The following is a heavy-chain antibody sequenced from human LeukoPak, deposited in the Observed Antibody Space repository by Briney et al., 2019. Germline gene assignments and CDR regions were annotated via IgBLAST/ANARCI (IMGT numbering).Heavy chain of an antibody. CDR3: AIGGYSGYDHKGVIDY. D-gene: IGHD5-12*01. J-gene: IGHJ4*02. V-gene: IGHV1-24*01. Sequence: ASVKVSCKVSGYTLTELSIHWVRQAPGKGLEWMGGFDPEDGETIYAQKFQGRVTMTEDTSTDTAYMELSSLRSEDTAVYYCAIGGYSGYDHKGVIDYWGQGTLVTVSS. CDR1: GYTLTELS. CDR2: FDPEDGET.